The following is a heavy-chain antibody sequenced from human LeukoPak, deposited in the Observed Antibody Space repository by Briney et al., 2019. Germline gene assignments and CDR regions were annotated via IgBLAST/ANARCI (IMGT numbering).Heavy chain of an antibody. CDR1: GFTFDDYA. J-gene: IGHJ1*01. Sequence: PGRSLRLSCAASGFTFDDYAMHWVRQAPGKGLEWVSGISWDSGTIDYADSVKGRFIISRDNAKNSLYLQMNSLRAEDTALYYCAKDSGSSSQYFQHWGQGTLVTVSS. CDR3: AKDSGSSSQYFQH. D-gene: IGHD6-6*01. CDR2: ISWDSGTI. V-gene: IGHV3-9*01.